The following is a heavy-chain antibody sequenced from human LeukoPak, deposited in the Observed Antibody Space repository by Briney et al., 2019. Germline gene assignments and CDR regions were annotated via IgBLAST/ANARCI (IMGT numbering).Heavy chain of an antibody. CDR2: ITGSDGTT. V-gene: IGHV3-23*01. CDR1: GFTFSSYA. CDR3: ARDLHYYDSSGYWDAFDI. J-gene: IGHJ3*02. Sequence: GGSLRLSCAASGFTFSSYAMIWVRQAPGKGLEWVSTITGSDGTTYYADSVKGRFTISRDNAKNSLYLQMNSLRAEDTALYYCARDLHYYDSSGYWDAFDIWGQGTMVTVSS. D-gene: IGHD3-22*01.